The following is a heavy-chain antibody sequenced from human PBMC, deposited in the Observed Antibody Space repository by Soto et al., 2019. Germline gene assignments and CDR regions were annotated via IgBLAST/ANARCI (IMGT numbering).Heavy chain of an antibody. CDR3: ARGWGSYRYIYFDY. J-gene: IGHJ4*02. CDR1: GYTFTGYY. D-gene: IGHD3-16*02. Sequence: ASVKVSCKASGYTFTGYYMHWVRQAPGQGLEWMGWINPNSGGTNYAQKFQGWVTMTRDTSISTAYMELSRLRSDDTAVYYCARGWGSYRYIYFDYWGPGTLVTVSS. CDR2: INPNSGGT. V-gene: IGHV1-2*04.